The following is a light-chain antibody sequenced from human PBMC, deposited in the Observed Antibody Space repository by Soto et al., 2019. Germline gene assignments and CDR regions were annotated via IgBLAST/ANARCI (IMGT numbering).Light chain of an antibody. Sequence: DIQMTQSPFTLSASVGDRVTITCRAIQSISRGLAWYQQKPGQAPKLLIYKASSLESGVPSRFSGSGSGTEFTLTNSSLQSDDFATYYCQQYHTCTFGQATKVDIK. J-gene: IGKJ1*01. V-gene: IGKV1-5*03. CDR3: QQYHTCT. CDR1: QSISRG. CDR2: KAS.